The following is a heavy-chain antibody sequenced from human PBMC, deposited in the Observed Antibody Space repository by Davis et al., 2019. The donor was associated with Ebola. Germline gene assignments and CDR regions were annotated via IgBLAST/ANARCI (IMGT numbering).Heavy chain of an antibody. Sequence: GGSLRLSCAASGFTFSSYSMNWVRQAPGKGLEWVSYISSSSSTIYYADSVKGRFTISRDNAKNSLYLQMNSLRAEDTAVYYCARDFPKYCSGGSCYYQLYYYYGMDVWGQGTTVTVSS. J-gene: IGHJ6*02. CDR1: GFTFSSYS. D-gene: IGHD2-15*01. V-gene: IGHV3-48*04. CDR3: ARDFPKYCSGGSCYYQLYYYYGMDV. CDR2: ISSSSSTI.